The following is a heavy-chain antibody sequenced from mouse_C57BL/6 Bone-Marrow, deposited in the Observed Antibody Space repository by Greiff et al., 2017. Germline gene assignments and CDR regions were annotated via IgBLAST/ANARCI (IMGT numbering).Heavy chain of an antibody. CDR1: GYTFTSYW. V-gene: IGHV1-5*01. Sequence: EVQLQESGTVLARPGASVKMSCKTSGYTFTSYWMHWVKQRPGQGLEWIGAIYPGNSDTSYNQKFKGKAKLTAVTSASTAYMELSSLTNEDSAVYYCTKGDDYDPAWFAYWGQGTLVTVSA. CDR2: IYPGNSDT. D-gene: IGHD2-4*01. CDR3: TKGDDYDPAWFAY. J-gene: IGHJ3*01.